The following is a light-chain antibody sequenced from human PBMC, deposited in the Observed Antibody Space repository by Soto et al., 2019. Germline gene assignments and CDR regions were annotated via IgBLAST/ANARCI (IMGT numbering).Light chain of an antibody. CDR1: QTISSG. J-gene: IGKJ1*01. Sequence: DIQITQSPSTLSGSVGGRVTSTCRASQTISSGFAWYQEKPWKAAKLLIYEASTLKSGAPSRFKGRGSWREFPFTIRRLQAGDFATYYCQHYNSYSEAFGQGTKVDIK. V-gene: IGKV1-5*03. CDR2: EAS. CDR3: QHYNSYSEA.